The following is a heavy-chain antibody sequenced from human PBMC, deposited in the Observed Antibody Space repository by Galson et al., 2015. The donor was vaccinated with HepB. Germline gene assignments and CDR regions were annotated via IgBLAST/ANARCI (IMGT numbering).Heavy chain of an antibody. CDR1: GYSFTSYW. J-gene: IGHJ4*02. CDR3: ARSPSIPRIAVSGRRPYYFDY. Sequence: QSGAEVKKPGESLKISCKGSGYSFTSYWIGWVRQMPGKGLEWMGIIYPGDSDTRYSPSFQGQVTISADKSISTAYLQWSSLKASDTAMYYCARSPSIPRIAVSGRRPYYFDYWGQGTLVTVSS. V-gene: IGHV5-51*03. D-gene: IGHD1-26*01. CDR2: IYPGDSDT.